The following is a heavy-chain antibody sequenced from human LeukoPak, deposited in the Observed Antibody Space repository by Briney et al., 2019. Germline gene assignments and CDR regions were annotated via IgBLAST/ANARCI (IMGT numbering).Heavy chain of an antibody. CDR1: GLTFSNAW. CDR3: HGLFS. Sequence: GGSLSLSCAASGLTFSNAWMTWVRQAPGKGLEYVSGITRNGDSTDCSGSVKGRFIVSRDNSENILYLQMSSLTPEDTAVYYCHGLFSWGQGTLVTVSS. D-gene: IGHD3-9*01. J-gene: IGHJ5*02. CDR2: ITRNGDST. V-gene: IGHV3-64D*09.